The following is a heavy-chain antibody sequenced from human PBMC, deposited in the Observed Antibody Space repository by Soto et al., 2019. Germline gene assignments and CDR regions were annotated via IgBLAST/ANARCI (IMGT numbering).Heavy chain of an antibody. J-gene: IGHJ4*02. D-gene: IGHD3-10*01. Sequence: QVQLVQFGADVQRPGSSVRVSCKASGDTFNFYTINWVRQAPGQGLQWMGRINPILSMSNYAPRFQGRVTMTADKSTSTAYMELSSLRSEDTAMYYCATSYGSGYRAFDSWGQGALVTVSS. CDR3: ATSYGSGYRAFDS. CDR1: GDTFNFYT. CDR2: INPILSMS. V-gene: IGHV1-69*02.